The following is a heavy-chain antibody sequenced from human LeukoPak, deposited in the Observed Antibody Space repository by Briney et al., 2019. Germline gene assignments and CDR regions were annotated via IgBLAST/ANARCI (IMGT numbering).Heavy chain of an antibody. D-gene: IGHD4-17*01. V-gene: IGHV4-39*01. J-gene: IGHJ4*02. CDR1: GDSISSSSYY. CDR3: ARHDHLRLAY. CDR2: IYHSGSI. Sequence: SETLSLTCTVSGDSISSSSYYWGWIRQPPGKGLEWIASIYHSGSIYYNPSLKSRVTISEDPSRNQFSLKVNSVTAADTAVYFCARHDHLRLAYWGQGALVTVSS.